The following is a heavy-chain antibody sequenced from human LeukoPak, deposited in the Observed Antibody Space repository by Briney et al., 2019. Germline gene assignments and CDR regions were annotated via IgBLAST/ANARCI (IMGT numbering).Heavy chain of an antibody. CDR1: GFTFRSYA. CDR2: ISYDGNTN. V-gene: IGHV3-30-3*01. D-gene: IGHD2/OR15-2a*01. CDR3: VRDLSTHYSFEY. Sequence: PGRSLRLSCAASGFTFRSYAIHWVRQAPGKGLEWVALISYDGNTNYYADSVRGRFIISRDNSKNTVYLQMNSLRTEDMALYYCVRDLSTHYSFEYRGQGALVTVSS. J-gene: IGHJ4*02.